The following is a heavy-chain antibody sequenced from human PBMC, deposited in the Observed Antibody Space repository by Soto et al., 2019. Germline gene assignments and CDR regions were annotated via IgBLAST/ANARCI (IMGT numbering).Heavy chain of an antibody. CDR1: GFTFSSYT. CDR3: ARGPLYYFDY. CDR2: ISSRSTNT. V-gene: IGHV3-21*02. Sequence: EVQLVESGGGLVKPGGSLRLSCEDSGFTFSSYTMNWVRRAPGKGLEWVSSISSRSTNTHYAGSVRGRFTISRDNAKRSLYLQMNSLRAEDTAVYYCARGPLYYFDYWGQGTLVTVSS. J-gene: IGHJ4*02.